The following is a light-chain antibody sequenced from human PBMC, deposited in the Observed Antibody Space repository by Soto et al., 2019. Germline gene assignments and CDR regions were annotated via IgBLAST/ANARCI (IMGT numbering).Light chain of an antibody. CDR1: SSNIGSNY. CDR3: AAWDDSLSGFAV. V-gene: IGLV1-47*01. J-gene: IGLJ7*01. Sequence: QAVVTQPPSASGTPGQRVTISCSGSSSNIGSNYVYWYQQLPGTAPKLLIYRNNQRPSGVPDRFSGSKSGTSASLAISGLRYEDEADYYCAAWDDSLSGFAVFGGGTQLTVL. CDR2: RNN.